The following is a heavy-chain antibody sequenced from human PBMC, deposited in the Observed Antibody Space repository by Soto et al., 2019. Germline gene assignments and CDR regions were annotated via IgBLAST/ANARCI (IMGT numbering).Heavy chain of an antibody. CDR1: GGTFSSYA. CDR2: IIPIFGTA. D-gene: IGHD4-17*01. CDR3: ARDPVLATVTNYFDY. Sequence: ASVKVSCKASGGTFSSYAISWVRQAPGQGLEWMGGIIPIFGTANYAQKFQGRVTITADESTSTAYMELSSLRSEDTAVYYCARDPVLATVTNYFDYWGQGTLVTVS. V-gene: IGHV1-69*13. J-gene: IGHJ4*02.